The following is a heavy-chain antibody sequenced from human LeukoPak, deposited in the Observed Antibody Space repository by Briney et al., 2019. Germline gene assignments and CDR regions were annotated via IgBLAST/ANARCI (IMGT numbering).Heavy chain of an antibody. CDR2: IYHSGST. V-gene: IGHV4-30-4*01. CDR1: GGSISSGDYY. D-gene: IGHD6-6*01. J-gene: IGHJ6*02. Sequence: SETLSLTCTVSGGSISSGDYYWGWIRQPPGKGLEWIGYIYHSGSTYYNPSLKSRVTISIDTSKNHFSLKLSSVTAADTAVYYCAKSSYYYYGMDVWGQGTTVTVSS. CDR3: AKSSYYYYGMDV.